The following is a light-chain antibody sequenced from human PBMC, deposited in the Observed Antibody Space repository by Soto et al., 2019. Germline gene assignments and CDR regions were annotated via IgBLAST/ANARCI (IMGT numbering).Light chain of an antibody. Sequence: EIVMTQSPATLSVSPGEGATLSCRASQGVSSKLAWYQHKPGQAPRLLISGASTGATGIPARFSGSGSGTEFTLTISRLESEDCAMYYCQQYHTSPRTFGEGTKVDIK. V-gene: IGKV3-15*01. CDR1: QGVSSK. CDR3: QQYHTSPRT. J-gene: IGKJ1*01. CDR2: GAS.